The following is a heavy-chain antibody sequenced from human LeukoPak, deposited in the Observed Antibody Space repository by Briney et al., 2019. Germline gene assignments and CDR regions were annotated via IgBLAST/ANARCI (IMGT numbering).Heavy chain of an antibody. CDR2: IYPSSGAT. J-gene: IGHJ4*02. D-gene: IGHD3-16*02. CDR3: ARAQHYDYIWGTSRPVTFDY. V-gene: IGHV1-2*02. Sequence: ASVNVSCKSSGDTFSDHYMDGGRHGPGEGLEWRGWIYPSSGATNYAQNFQGRVTMTRDTSINTAYMELSRLRSDDTAVYCCARAQHYDYIWGTSRPVTFDYWGRGTLVTVSP. CDR1: GDTFSDHY.